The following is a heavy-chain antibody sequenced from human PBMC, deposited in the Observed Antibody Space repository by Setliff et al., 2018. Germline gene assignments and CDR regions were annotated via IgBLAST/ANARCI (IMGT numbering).Heavy chain of an antibody. CDR2: IYYSGST. Sequence: PSETLSLTCTVSGGSISSSSYYWGWIRQPPGKGLEWIGIIYYSGSTYYNPSPKSRVTISVDTSKNQFSLKLSSVTAADTAVYYCARQQQLVIGSTAYYYYGMDVWGQGTTVTVSS. D-gene: IGHD6-13*01. J-gene: IGHJ6*02. CDR3: ARQQQLVIGSTAYYYYGMDV. V-gene: IGHV4-39*07. CDR1: GGSISSSSYY.